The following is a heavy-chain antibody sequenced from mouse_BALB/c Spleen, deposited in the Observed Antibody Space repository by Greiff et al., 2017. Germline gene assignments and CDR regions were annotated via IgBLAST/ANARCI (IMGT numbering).Heavy chain of an antibody. V-gene: IGHV7-3*02. CDR3: ARLWDEYYAMDY. Sequence: EVKLQESGGGLVQPGGSLRLSCATSGFTFTDYYMSWVRQPPGKALEWMGFIRNKANGYKSEYSVTVKGRFTISRDNSKSILYLQMNTLRAEDSATYYCARLWDEYYAMDYWGQGTSVTVSS. CDR2: IRNKANGYKS. D-gene: IGHD4-1*01. CDR1: GFTFTDYY. J-gene: IGHJ4*01.